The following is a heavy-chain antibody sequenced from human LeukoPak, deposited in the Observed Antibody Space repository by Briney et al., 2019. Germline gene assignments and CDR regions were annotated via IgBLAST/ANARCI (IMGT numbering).Heavy chain of an antibody. D-gene: IGHD2-8*02. Sequence: PGGSLRLSCVASGFTFSRYWMYWVRQAPGKGLVWVSRINSDGSSTSYADSVKGRFTISRDNAKNTLYLQMNGLRAEDTAVYYCVRDIGYSSGHAFDYWGQGTLVSVSS. J-gene: IGHJ4*02. CDR1: GFTFSRYW. CDR3: VRDIGYSSGHAFDY. V-gene: IGHV3-74*01. CDR2: INSDGSST.